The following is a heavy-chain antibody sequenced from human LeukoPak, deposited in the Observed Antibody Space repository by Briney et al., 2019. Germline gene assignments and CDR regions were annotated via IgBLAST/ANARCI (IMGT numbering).Heavy chain of an antibody. CDR3: ARYVDPYDISPHAFDI. V-gene: IGHV4-61*02. CDR2: IYASGRT. CDR1: GGSINTNTYF. D-gene: IGHD3-22*01. Sequence: SETLSLTCTVSGGSINTNTYFWNWIRQPAGKRLEWIGRIYASGRTDYNPSLTSRLSMSINTSSNQISLTPTSVTAADTAVYYCARYVDPYDISPHAFDIWGQGTVVTVSP. J-gene: IGHJ3*02.